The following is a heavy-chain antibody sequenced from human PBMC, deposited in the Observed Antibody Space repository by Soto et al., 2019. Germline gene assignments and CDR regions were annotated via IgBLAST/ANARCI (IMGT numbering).Heavy chain of an antibody. CDR1: GYTFTSYG. Sequence: ASVKVSCKASGYTFTSYGISWVRQAPGQGLEWMGWISAYNGNANYAQKLQGRVTMTTDTSTSTAYMELRSLRSDDTAVYYCARELVPAAIAGRDVWGQGTTVTVSS. V-gene: IGHV1-18*04. CDR2: ISAYNGNA. CDR3: ARELVPAAIAGRDV. D-gene: IGHD2-2*02. J-gene: IGHJ6*02.